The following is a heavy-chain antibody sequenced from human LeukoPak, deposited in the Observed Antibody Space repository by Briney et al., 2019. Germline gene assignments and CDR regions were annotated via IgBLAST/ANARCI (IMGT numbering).Heavy chain of an antibody. Sequence: GGSLRLSCAASGFTFSSYGMTWVRQAPGKGLEWVSIVSDSGGSTYYADSVKGRFTISRDNSKNTLYLQMNSLRAEDSAIYYCAKEGRSLQTYWGRGTLVTVSS. J-gene: IGHJ4*02. CDR1: GFTFSSYG. CDR3: AKEGRSLQTY. V-gene: IGHV3-23*01. CDR2: VSDSGGST. D-gene: IGHD5-24*01.